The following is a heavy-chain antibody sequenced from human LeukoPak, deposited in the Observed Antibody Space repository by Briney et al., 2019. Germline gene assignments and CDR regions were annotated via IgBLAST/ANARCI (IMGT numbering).Heavy chain of an antibody. J-gene: IGHJ4*02. Sequence: PSETLSLTCALYGGSFTGYYWAWIRQIPGKGLEWIGEINETGDTNYRPSLKSRLTISRDTSTNQFPLKLTSVTAADTAVYYCARGYPKMDSWGQGTLVTVSS. D-gene: IGHD3-16*02. CDR1: GGSFTGYY. CDR2: INETGDT. V-gene: IGHV4-34*01. CDR3: ARGYPKMDS.